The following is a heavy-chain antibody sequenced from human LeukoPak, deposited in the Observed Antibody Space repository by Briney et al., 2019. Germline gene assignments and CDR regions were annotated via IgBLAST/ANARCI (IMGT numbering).Heavy chain of an antibody. CDR2: FDPEDGET. Sequence: GASVKVSCKIFGYTVTELSMDWVRQAPGKGLEWMGGFDPEDGETIYAQKFQGRVTMTEDTSTDTGYLELNSRRAEDTAVYYCAREFMARRTPLDYWGQGTLVTVSS. D-gene: IGHD5-24*01. V-gene: IGHV1-24*01. CDR1: GYTVTELS. J-gene: IGHJ4*02. CDR3: AREFMARRTPLDY.